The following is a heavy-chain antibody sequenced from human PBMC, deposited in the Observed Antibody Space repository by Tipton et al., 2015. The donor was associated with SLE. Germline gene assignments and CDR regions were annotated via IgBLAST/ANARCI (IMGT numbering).Heavy chain of an antibody. J-gene: IGHJ3*02. V-gene: IGHV3-48*03. Sequence: SLRLSCVTSGFTFSSYEMNWVRQAPGKGLEWLSYISSSGTTMFYADSVKGRFTVSRDNAKNSLYLQVNSLRAEDTALYYCARETSERMSDAFDIWGQGTMVTVSS. CDR2: ISSSGTTM. CDR1: GFTFSSYE. D-gene: IGHD2/OR15-2a*01. CDR3: ARETSERMSDAFDI.